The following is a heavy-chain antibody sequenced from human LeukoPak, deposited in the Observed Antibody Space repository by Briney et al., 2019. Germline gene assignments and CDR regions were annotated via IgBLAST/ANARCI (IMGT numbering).Heavy chain of an antibody. J-gene: IGHJ5*02. D-gene: IGHD3-10*01. CDR1: GYIFAEDY. Sequence: ASVKVSCKASGYIFAEDYVHWVRPAPGQGLEWMGWIKPNSGGTRSAKKFQGRLTMTRDTSISTAYMELSSLRYDDTAVYYCATNILVRDIINWFDPWGQGTLVTVSS. CDR2: IKPNSGGT. V-gene: IGHV1-2*02. CDR3: ATNILVRDIINWFDP.